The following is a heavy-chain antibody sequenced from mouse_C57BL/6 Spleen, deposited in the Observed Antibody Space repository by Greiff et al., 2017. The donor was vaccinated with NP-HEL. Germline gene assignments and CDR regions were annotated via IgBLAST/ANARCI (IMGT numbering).Heavy chain of an antibody. Sequence: VQLQQSGPELVKPGASVKISCKASGYAFSSSWMNWVKQRPGKGLEWIGRIYPGDGDTNYNGKFKGKATLTADKSYSTAYMQLSSLTSEDSAVYFCARSDYGPYYAMDYWGQGTSVTVSS. CDR1: GYAFSSSW. V-gene: IGHV1-82*01. CDR2: IYPGDGDT. D-gene: IGHD1-1*01. CDR3: ARSDYGPYYAMDY. J-gene: IGHJ4*01.